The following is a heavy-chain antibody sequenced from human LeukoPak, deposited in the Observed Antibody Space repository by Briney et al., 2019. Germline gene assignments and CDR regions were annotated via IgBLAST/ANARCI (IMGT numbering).Heavy chain of an antibody. CDR2: INHSGST. V-gene: IGHV4-34*01. CDR1: GASFSGFH. Sequence: PSETLSLTCAVYGASFSGFHWSWIRQPPGKGLEWIGEINHSGSTNYNPSLKSRVTISVDTSKNQFSLKLSSVTAADTAVYYCGRGQWLDNYWGQGTLVTVAS. D-gene: IGHD6-19*01. J-gene: IGHJ4*02. CDR3: GRGQWLDNY.